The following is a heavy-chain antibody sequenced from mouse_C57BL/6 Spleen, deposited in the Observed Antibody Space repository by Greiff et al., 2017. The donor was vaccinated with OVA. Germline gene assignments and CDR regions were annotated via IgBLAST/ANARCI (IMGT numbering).Heavy chain of an antibody. CDR3: ASRWFAY. J-gene: IGHJ3*01. Sequence: VQLQESGPGLVAPSQSLSITCTVSGFSLTSYGVDWVRQSPGKGLEWLGVIWGVGSTTSNSALKSRLSISKDNSKSQVFLKMNSLRTDDTAMYYCASRWFAYWGQGTLVTVSA. CDR2: IWGVGST. V-gene: IGHV2-6*01. CDR1: GFSLTSYG.